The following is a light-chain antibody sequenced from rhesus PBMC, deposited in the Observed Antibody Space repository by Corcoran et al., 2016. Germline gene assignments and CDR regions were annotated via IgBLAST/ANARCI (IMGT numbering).Light chain of an antibody. CDR2: TAS. CDR1: QGISSW. Sequence: DIQMTQSPSSLSASVGDKVTITCRASQGISSWLAWYQQKTGKAPKLLLSTASSLQSGVPSRFSGSGSGTYYTLTISSLQPEDFATYYCQQGYNTPLTFGGGAKVEIK. V-gene: IGKV1-18*01. J-gene: IGKJ4*01. CDR3: QQGYNTPLT.